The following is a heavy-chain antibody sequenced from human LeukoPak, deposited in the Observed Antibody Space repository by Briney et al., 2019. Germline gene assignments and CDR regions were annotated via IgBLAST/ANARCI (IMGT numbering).Heavy chain of an antibody. V-gene: IGHV3-11*01. CDR1: GFTFSDYY. CDR2: ISSSGSTI. CDR3: AMRGLRYLDPPDY. J-gene: IGHJ4*02. Sequence: PGGSLRLSCAASGFTFSDYYMSWLRQAPGKGLEWVSYISSSGSTIYYADSVKGRFTISRDNAKNSLYLQMNSLRAEDTAVYYCAMRGLRYLDPPDYWGQGTLVTVSS. D-gene: IGHD3-9*01.